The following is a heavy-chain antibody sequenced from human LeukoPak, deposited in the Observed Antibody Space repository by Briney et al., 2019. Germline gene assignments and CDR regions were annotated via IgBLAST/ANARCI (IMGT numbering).Heavy chain of an antibody. D-gene: IGHD4-17*01. CDR2: ISTDGSKT. Sequence: GSLRLSCAASGFIFSSYWMHWVRQAPGKGPVWLSRISTDGSKTSYADSVKGRFTISRDNAKNTLYLQMNSLRAEDTAVYYCAKDTTPWNTVTAFDYWGQGTLVTVSS. V-gene: IGHV3-74*01. CDR3: AKDTTPWNTVTAFDY. CDR1: GFIFSSYW. J-gene: IGHJ4*02.